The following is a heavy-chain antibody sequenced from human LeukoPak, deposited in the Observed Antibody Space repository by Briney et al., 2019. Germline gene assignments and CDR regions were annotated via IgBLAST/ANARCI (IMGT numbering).Heavy chain of an antibody. D-gene: IGHD3-22*01. Sequence: SETLSLTCTVSGGSISSYYLSWIRQPPGKGLEWIGYIYYSGSTNYNPSLKSRVTISVDTSKNQFSLKLSSLTAADTAVYYCASSYDSSAPSGYWGLGTLVTVSP. CDR2: IYYSGST. V-gene: IGHV4-59*01. J-gene: IGHJ4*02. CDR1: GGSISSYY. CDR3: ASSYDSSAPSGY.